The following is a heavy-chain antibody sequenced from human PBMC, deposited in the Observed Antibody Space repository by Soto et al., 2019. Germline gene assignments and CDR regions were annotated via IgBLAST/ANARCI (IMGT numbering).Heavy chain of an antibody. D-gene: IGHD6-13*01. CDR2: IWYDGSNK. Sequence: GGSLRLSCAASGFTFSSYGMHWVRQAPGKGLEWVAVIWYDGSNKYYADSVKGRFTISRDNPKNTLYLQMNSLRAEDTAVYYCARIARPFSSSWCVDYWGQGTLVTVSS. CDR1: GFTFSSYG. J-gene: IGHJ4*02. V-gene: IGHV3-33*01. CDR3: ARIARPFSSSWCVDY.